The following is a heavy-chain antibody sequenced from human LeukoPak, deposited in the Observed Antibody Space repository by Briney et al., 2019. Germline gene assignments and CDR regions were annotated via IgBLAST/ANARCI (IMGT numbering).Heavy chain of an antibody. V-gene: IGHV4-39*07. J-gene: IGHJ3*02. Sequence: SETLSLTCSVSGGSISSSTYYWGWIRQPPGKGLEWIGSIYYSGSTYYNPSLKSRVTISVDTSKNQFSLKLGSVTAADTAVYYCAGGMTHDAFDIWGQGTMVTVSS. CDR3: AGGMTHDAFDI. CDR2: IYYSGST. CDR1: GGSISSSTYY. D-gene: IGHD3-16*01.